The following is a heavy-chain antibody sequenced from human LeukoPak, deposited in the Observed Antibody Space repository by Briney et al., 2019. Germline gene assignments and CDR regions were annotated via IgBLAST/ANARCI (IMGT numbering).Heavy chain of an antibody. Sequence: PGGSLRLSCAASGFTLSSYWMSWVRQAPGKGLEWVANIKQDGSEKYYVDSVKGRFTISRDNAKNSLYLQMNSLRAEDTAVYYCARVGYYYGMDVWGQGTTVTVSS. CDR2: IKQDGSEK. D-gene: IGHD3-16*01. CDR1: GFTLSSYW. V-gene: IGHV3-7*01. J-gene: IGHJ6*01. CDR3: ARVGYYYGMDV.